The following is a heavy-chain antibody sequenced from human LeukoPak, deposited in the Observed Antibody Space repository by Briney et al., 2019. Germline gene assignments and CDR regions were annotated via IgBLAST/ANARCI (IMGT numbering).Heavy chain of an antibody. CDR3: ARVDGSGPNAPNDC. V-gene: IGHV1-3*01. J-gene: IGHJ4*02. CDR1: GYPFTSYA. CDR2: INVGNGNT. D-gene: IGHD3-10*01. Sequence: ASVKVSCKASGYPFTSYAMHWVRQAPGQRLEWMGWINVGNGNTEYSQKFQGRVTITRDTPATTTYMELSSLRSEDTAAYYCARVDGSGPNAPNDCWGQGSLVTV.